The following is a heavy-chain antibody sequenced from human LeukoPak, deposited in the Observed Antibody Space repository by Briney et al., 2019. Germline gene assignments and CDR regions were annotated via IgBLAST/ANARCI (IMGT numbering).Heavy chain of an antibody. CDR2: IDPSDSYT. V-gene: IGHV5-10-1*01. CDR3: ARHKPYSSSPSDY. CDR1: GYSFTSYW. Sequence: GESLKISCKGSGYSFTSYWISWVRQMPGKGLEWMGRIDPSDSYTNYSPSFQGHVTISADKSISTAYLQWSSLKASDTAVYYCARHKPYSSSPSDYWGQGTLVTVSS. J-gene: IGHJ4*02. D-gene: IGHD6-13*01.